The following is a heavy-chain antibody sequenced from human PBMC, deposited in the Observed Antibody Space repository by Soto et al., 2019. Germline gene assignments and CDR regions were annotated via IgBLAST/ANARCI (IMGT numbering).Heavy chain of an antibody. CDR2: IIPIFGTA. Sequence: QVQLVQSGAAVKKPGSSVKVSCKASGGTFSSYAISWVRQAPGQGLEWMGGIIPIFGTANYAQKFQGRVTITADESTSTAYMELSSLRSEDTAVYYCASYLEGIAVAGTRHRFWYYAMDVWGQGTTVTVSS. CDR3: ASYLEGIAVAGTRHRFWYYAMDV. V-gene: IGHV1-69*12. D-gene: IGHD6-19*01. CDR1: GGTFSSYA. J-gene: IGHJ6*02.